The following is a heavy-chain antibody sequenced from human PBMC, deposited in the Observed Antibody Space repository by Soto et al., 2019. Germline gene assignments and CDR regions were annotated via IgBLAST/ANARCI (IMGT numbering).Heavy chain of an antibody. CDR3: AGSPRTEFATGLITIFGVVPPYYYSGMDV. CDR2: IIPIFGTA. CDR1: GGTFSSYA. J-gene: IGHJ6*02. Sequence: ASVKVSCKASGGTFSSYAISWVRQAPGQGLEWMGGIIPIFGTANYAQKVQGRVTITADESTSTAYMELSSLRSEDTGVYYCAGSPRTEFATGLITIFGVVPPYYYSGMDVWGQGTTVTVSS. V-gene: IGHV1-69*13. D-gene: IGHD3-3*01.